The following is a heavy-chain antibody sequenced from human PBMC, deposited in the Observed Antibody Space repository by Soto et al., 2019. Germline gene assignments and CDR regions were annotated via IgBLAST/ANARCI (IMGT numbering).Heavy chain of an antibody. Sequence: SETLSLTCAVYGGSLSGYYWSWIRQPPGKGLEWIGEINHSGSTNYNPSLKSRVTISVDTSKNQFSLKLSSVTAADTAVYYCARGRYIWGSYLSFDYWGQGTLVTVSS. V-gene: IGHV4-34*01. J-gene: IGHJ4*02. CDR2: INHSGST. CDR3: ARGRYIWGSYLSFDY. D-gene: IGHD3-16*01. CDR1: GGSLSGYY.